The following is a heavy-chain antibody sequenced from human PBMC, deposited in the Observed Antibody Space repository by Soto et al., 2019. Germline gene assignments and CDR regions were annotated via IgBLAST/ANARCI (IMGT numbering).Heavy chain of an antibody. CDR1: GFKFRYYA. J-gene: IGHJ5*01. D-gene: IGHD3-22*01. CDR2: IWFDGSKK. Sequence: GGSLRLSCAASGFKFRYYAIHWVRQAPGKGLEWLAVIWFDGSKKYYADSVKGRFTISRDNSKNTVYLDMNSLTADDSGVFYCARAHTMMILDRFDPWGQGTLVTVSS. V-gene: IGHV3-33*01. CDR3: ARAHTMMILDRFDP.